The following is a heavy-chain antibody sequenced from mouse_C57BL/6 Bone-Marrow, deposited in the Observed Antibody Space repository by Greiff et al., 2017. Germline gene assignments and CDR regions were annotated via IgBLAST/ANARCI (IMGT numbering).Heavy chain of an antibody. D-gene: IGHD1-1*01. V-gene: IGHV4-1*01. CDR2: INPDSSTI. Sequence: EVQLMESGGGLVQPGGSLKLSCAASGIAFSRYWMSWVRRAPGQGLEWIGEINPDSSTINYAPSLKDKFIISRDNAKNTLYLQMSKVRSEDTALYYCARPTGDAMDYWGQGTSVTVSS. J-gene: IGHJ4*01. CDR3: ARPTGDAMDY. CDR1: GIAFSRYW.